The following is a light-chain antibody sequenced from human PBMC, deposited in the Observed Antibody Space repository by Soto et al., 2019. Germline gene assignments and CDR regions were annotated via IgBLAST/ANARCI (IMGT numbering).Light chain of an antibody. Sequence: QSALTQPASVSGSPGQSITISCTGTSSDVGGYNYVSWYQQHPGKAPKLMIYDVSNRPSGVSNRFSGSKSGNTASLTISGLQAEDEADYYCRSYTSSSTLYVFGTWTKVTVL. J-gene: IGLJ1*01. CDR2: DVS. CDR3: RSYTSSSTLYV. CDR1: SSDVGGYNY. V-gene: IGLV2-14*01.